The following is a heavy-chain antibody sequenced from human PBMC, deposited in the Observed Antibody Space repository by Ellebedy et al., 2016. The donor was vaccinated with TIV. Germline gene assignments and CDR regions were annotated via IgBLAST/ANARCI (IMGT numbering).Heavy chain of an antibody. V-gene: IGHV3-30*19. Sequence: GESLKISCAASGFTFSAYGMHWVRQAPGKGLEWVTYIPYDGSNKYYADSVKGRFTISRDNSKNTLFLEMNSLRAEDTAIYYCAGLWFGDSPRDNSDYWGRGTLVTVSS. CDR2: IPYDGSNK. CDR1: GFTFSAYG. J-gene: IGHJ4*02. CDR3: AGLWFGDSPRDNSDY. D-gene: IGHD3-10*01.